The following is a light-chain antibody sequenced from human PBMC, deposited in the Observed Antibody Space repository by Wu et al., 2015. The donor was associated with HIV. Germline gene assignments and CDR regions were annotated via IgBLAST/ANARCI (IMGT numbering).Light chain of an antibody. CDR3: QQYNNWPQT. V-gene: IGKV3-15*01. J-gene: IGKJ1*01. Sequence: EIVLTQSPATLSLSPGERATLSCRASQSVSSYLAWYQQKPGQAPRLLIYDASNRATGIPARFSGSGSGTEFTLTISSLQSEDFAVYYCQQYNNWPQTFGQGTKVEIK. CDR2: DAS. CDR1: QSVSSY.